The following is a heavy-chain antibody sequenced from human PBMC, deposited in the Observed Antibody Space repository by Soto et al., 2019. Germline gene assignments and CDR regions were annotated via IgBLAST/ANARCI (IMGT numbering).Heavy chain of an antibody. V-gene: IGHV3-30-3*01. CDR2: ISYDGSNK. D-gene: IGHD4-17*01. CDR3: AKDSLKNVYGDSLDY. J-gene: IGHJ4*02. Sequence: QVQLVESGGGVVQPGRSLRLSCAASGFTFSSYAMHWVRQAPGKGLEWVAVISYDGSNKYYADSVKGRFTISRDNSKNTLYLQMNSLRAEDTAVYYCAKDSLKNVYGDSLDYWGQGTLVTVSS. CDR1: GFTFSSYA.